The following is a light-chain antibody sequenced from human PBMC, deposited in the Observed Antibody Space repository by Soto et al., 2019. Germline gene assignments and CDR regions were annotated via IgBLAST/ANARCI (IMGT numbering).Light chain of an antibody. V-gene: IGKV1-9*01. J-gene: IGKJ4*01. CDR3: QQVNSYPLT. CDR2: TAT. CDR1: QGISQY. Sequence: DIHLTQSPSLLSASLGDRVTITCRASQGISQYVAWYQQKPGKAPKLLIYTATVLEGGVPSRFRGTGSGTEFILTISSLQPEDFATYYCQQVNSYPLTFGGGTKVDIK.